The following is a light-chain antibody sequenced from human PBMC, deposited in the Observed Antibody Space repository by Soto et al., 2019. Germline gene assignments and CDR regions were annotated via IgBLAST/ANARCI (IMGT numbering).Light chain of an antibody. Sequence: QSALTQPASVSGSPGQSITISCTGTSSDVGSYNLVSWYQQHPDKAPKLIIYEVSKWPSGVSSRFSASKSGNTASLTISGLQSEDEADYYCCSYAGSSTWVFGGGTKRTVL. CDR3: CSYAGSSTWV. J-gene: IGLJ3*02. V-gene: IGLV2-23*02. CDR2: EVS. CDR1: SSDVGSYNL.